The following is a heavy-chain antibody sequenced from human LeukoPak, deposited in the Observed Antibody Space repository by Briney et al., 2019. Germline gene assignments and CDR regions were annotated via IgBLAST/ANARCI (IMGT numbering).Heavy chain of an antibody. V-gene: IGHV3-33*01. Sequence: GGSLRLSCAASGFTFSSYGMHWVRQAPGKGLEWVAVIWYDGSNKYYADSVKGRFTISRDNSKNTLYLQMNSLRAEDTAVYYCARDQYYYDSSGYYYPATPDYWSQGTLVTVSS. J-gene: IGHJ4*02. D-gene: IGHD3-22*01. CDR2: IWYDGSNK. CDR1: GFTFSSYG. CDR3: ARDQYYYDSSGYYYPATPDY.